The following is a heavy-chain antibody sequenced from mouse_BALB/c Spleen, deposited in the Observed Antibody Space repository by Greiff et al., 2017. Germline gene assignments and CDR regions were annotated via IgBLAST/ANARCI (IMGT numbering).Heavy chain of an antibody. Sequence: EVHLVESGGGLVQPGGSLKLSCAASGFTFSSYTMSWVRQTPEKRLEWVAYISNGGGSTYYPDTVKGRFTISRDNAKNTLYLQMSSLKSEDTAMYYCARRSLYAMDYWGQGTSVTVSS. CDR1: GFTFSSYT. CDR3: ARRSLYAMDY. CDR2: ISNGGGST. J-gene: IGHJ4*01. V-gene: IGHV5-12-2*01.